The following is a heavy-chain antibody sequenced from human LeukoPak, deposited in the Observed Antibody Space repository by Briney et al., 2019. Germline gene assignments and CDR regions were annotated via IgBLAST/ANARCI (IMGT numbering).Heavy chain of an antibody. D-gene: IGHD3/OR15-3a*01. Sequence: PGGSLRLSCAASGFTFSSYWMHWVRQAPGKGLVWVSHIKSDGSSTNYADSVKGRFTISRDNAKNTLYLQMDSLRAKDTAVYYCATTGTDYYFDYWGQGTLVTVSS. J-gene: IGHJ4*02. V-gene: IGHV3-74*01. CDR3: ATTGTDYYFDY. CDR2: IKSDGSST. CDR1: GFTFSSYW.